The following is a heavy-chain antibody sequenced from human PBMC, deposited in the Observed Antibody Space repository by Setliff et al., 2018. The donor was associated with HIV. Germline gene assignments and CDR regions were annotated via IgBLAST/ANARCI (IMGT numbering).Heavy chain of an antibody. Sequence: GASVKVSCKASGGTFSSCAISWVRQAPGQGLEWMGGIIPIFGTANYAQKFQGRVTITTDESTSTAYMELSSLRSEDTAVYYCARGMAVAGDSPDYWGQGTLVTVSS. J-gene: IGHJ4*02. CDR1: GGTFSSCA. CDR3: ARGMAVAGDSPDY. D-gene: IGHD2-15*01. V-gene: IGHV1-69*05. CDR2: IIPIFGTA.